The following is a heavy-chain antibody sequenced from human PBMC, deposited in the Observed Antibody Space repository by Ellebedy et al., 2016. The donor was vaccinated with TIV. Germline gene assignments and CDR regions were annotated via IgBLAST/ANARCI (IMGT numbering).Heavy chain of an antibody. CDR3: ARSFPNPYYYYALDV. CDR2: IWYDGSKR. V-gene: IGHV3-33*01. Sequence: PGGSLRLSCAASGFTFSSYGMHWARQAPGKGLEWVALIWYDGSKRYYADSVKGRFTISGDNPKNTLYLQMNSLGAEDTAVYYCARSFPNPYYYYALDVWGQGTTVTVSS. CDR1: GFTFSSYG. D-gene: IGHD2/OR15-2a*01. J-gene: IGHJ6*02.